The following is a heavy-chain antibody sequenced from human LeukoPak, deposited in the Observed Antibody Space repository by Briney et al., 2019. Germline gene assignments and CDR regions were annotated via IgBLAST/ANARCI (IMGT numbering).Heavy chain of an antibody. CDR2: IYYTGST. CDR3: ARSTRSSALRT. Sequence: SETLSLTCTVSGGSISGSYWNWVRQPPGKGLEWIGYIYYTGSTNYNPSLKSRITISVDRSKNQFSLKLRSVTAADTGVYYCARSTRSSALRTWGQGTLVTVSS. V-gene: IGHV4-59*01. CDR1: GGSISGSY. J-gene: IGHJ4*02. D-gene: IGHD3-10*01.